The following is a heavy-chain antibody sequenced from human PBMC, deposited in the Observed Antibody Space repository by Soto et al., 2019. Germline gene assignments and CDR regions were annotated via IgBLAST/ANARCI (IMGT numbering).Heavy chain of an antibody. CDR3: ARGQRIMITFGGRPWGPGDWFDP. V-gene: IGHV4-31*03. CDR1: GGSISSGGYY. J-gene: IGHJ5*02. CDR2: IYYSGST. D-gene: IGHD3-16*01. Sequence: PSETLSLTCTVSGGSISSGGYYWSWIRQHPGKGLEWIGYIYYSGSTYYNPSLKSRVTISVDTSKNQFSLKLSSVTAADTAVYYCARGQRIMITFGGRPWGPGDWFDPRAQRTPVTVSS.